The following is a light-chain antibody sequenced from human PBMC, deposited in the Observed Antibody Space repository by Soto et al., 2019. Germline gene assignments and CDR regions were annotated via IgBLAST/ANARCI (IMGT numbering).Light chain of an antibody. CDR3: QQYSAFPWT. Sequence: DIPITQSPSTLSASVGDIVTITCRASQDISAWLAGYQQKRGKPPKLVIYKATALETGVPSRFSGSGSGTEFTLTISSLQPDDFTTNYCQQYSAFPWTFGQGTKVEI. J-gene: IGKJ1*01. CDR1: QDISAW. V-gene: IGKV1-5*03. CDR2: KAT.